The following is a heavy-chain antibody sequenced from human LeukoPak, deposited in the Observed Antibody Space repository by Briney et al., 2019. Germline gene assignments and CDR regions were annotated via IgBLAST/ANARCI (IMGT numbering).Heavy chain of an antibody. CDR3: AKVPVQLERREYYYYYMDV. V-gene: IGHV3-23*01. Sequence: GGPLTLSCAASGFTFNSYAMICLRQAPGKGVEWVSSINCSCGSTYYADSVKGRFTISRDNSKTTLYLQMNSLRAEDTAVYYCAKVPVQLERREYYYYYMDVWGKGTTVTVSS. CDR1: GFTFNSYA. J-gene: IGHJ6*03. CDR2: INCSCGST. D-gene: IGHD1-1*01.